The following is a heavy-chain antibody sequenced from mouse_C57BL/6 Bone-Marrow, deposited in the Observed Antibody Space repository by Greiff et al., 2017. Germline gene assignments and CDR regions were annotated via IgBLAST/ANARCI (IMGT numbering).Heavy chain of an antibody. CDR3: ARGDYYGRNFDY. Sequence: GDEMARPGASGKMSCKASGYTFTRYGIRWVKQRTGQGIEWIGEIYPRSGNTYYNEKFKGKATLTADKSSSTAYMELRSLTSEDSAVYFCARGDYYGRNFDYWGQGTTLTVSS. J-gene: IGHJ2*01. V-gene: IGHV1-81*01. CDR2: IYPRSGNT. CDR1: GYTFTRYG. D-gene: IGHD1-1*01.